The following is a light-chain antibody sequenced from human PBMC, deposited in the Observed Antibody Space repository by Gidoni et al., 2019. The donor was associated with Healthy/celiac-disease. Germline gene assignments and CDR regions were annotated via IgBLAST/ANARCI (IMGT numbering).Light chain of an antibody. CDR1: QSLMHINGYNY. Sequence: DIVMTQSPLSLPVTLGGPASISCRSSQSLMHINGYNYLDWYLQKPGQSPQLLIYLGSNRASGVHDRFSGSGSGTDFTLKISRVEAEDVGVYYCRQAIQTQITFGQGTRLEIK. V-gene: IGKV2-28*01. J-gene: IGKJ5*01. CDR2: LGS. CDR3: RQAIQTQIT.